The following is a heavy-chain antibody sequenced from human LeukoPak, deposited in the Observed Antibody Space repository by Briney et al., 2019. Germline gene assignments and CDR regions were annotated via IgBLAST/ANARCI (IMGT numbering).Heavy chain of an antibody. V-gene: IGHV3-15*01. CDR1: GFTVYNAW. D-gene: IGHD3-10*01. CDR2: IKSKIDGGTA. CDR3: NTVYHYGSGSYSGY. Sequence: GGSLRLSCAASGFTVYNAWMSWVSQARGKGLEWVGRIKSKIDGGTADYAAPVKGRFTMSRDDSKNMLYLQMNSLKTEDTAVYYCNTVYHYGSGSYSGYWGQGTLVTVSS. J-gene: IGHJ4*02.